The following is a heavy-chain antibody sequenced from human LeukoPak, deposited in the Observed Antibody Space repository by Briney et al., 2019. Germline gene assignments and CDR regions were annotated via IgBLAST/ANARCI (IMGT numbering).Heavy chain of an antibody. V-gene: IGHV4-59*01. CDR2: IYYSGST. D-gene: IGHD3-10*01. CDR3: ASNTKEFGDYYYYYMDV. CDR1: GGSISSYY. J-gene: IGHJ6*03. Sequence: SETLSLTCTVSGGSISSYYWSWIRQPPGKGLEWIGYIYYSGSTNYNPSLKSRVTISVDTSKNQFSLKLSSVTAADTAVYYCASNTKEFGDYYYYYMDVWGKGTTVTISS.